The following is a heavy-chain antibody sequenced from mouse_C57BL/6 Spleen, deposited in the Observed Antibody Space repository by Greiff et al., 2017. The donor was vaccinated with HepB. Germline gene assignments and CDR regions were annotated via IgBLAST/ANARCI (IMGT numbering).Heavy chain of an antibody. D-gene: IGHD2-4*01. CDR1: GFTFSSYA. CDR2: ISDGGSYT. J-gene: IGHJ3*01. V-gene: IGHV5-4*01. CDR3: ARESFYYDYDFAY. Sequence: DVHLVESGGGLVKPGGSLKLSCAASGFTFSSYAMSWVRQTPEKRLEWVATISDGGSYTYYPDNVKGRFTISRDNAKNNLYLQMSHLKSEDTAMYYCARESFYYDYDFAYWGQGTLVTVSA.